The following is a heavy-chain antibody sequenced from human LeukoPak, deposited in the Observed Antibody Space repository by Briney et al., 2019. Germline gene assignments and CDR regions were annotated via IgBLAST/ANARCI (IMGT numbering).Heavy chain of an antibody. V-gene: IGHV1-24*01. CDR1: GYTLTELS. Sequence: GASVKVACKVSGYTLTELSMHWVRQAPGKGLEWMGGFDPEDGETIYAQKLQGRVTMTEDTSTDTAYMELSSLRSEDTAVYYCATGFVVVPTGGYYYGMDVWGQGTTVTVSS. CDR2: FDPEDGET. CDR3: ATGFVVVPTGGYYYGMDV. D-gene: IGHD2-2*01. J-gene: IGHJ6*02.